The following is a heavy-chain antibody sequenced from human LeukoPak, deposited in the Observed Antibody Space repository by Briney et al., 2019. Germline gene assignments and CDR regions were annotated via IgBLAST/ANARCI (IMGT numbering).Heavy chain of an antibody. CDR3: ARDLRAGSYAFD. J-gene: IGHJ4*02. V-gene: IGHV3-21*01. Sequence: GGSLRLSCAASGFTFSSFSMSWVRQAPGKGLEWVSSISSGNSYIYYADSVKGRFTISRDNAKNSLYLQMNSLRAEDTAVYYCARDLRAGSYAFDWGQGTLVTVSS. D-gene: IGHD5-18*01. CDR2: ISSGNSYI. CDR1: GFTFSSFS.